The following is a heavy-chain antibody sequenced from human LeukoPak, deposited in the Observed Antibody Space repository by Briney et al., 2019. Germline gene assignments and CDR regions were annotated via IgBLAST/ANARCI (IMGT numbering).Heavy chain of an antibody. CDR1: GFTFDDYG. D-gene: IGHD2-8*01. Sequence: RPGGSLRLSCAASGFTFDDYGMSWVRQAPGKGLEWVSGINWNGGSTGYADSVKGRFTISRDNSKNTLYLQMNSLRAEDTAVYYCARAQYCTNGVCYTRSSYFDYWGQGTLVTVSS. J-gene: IGHJ4*02. CDR3: ARAQYCTNGVCYTRSSYFDY. CDR2: INWNGGST. V-gene: IGHV3-20*04.